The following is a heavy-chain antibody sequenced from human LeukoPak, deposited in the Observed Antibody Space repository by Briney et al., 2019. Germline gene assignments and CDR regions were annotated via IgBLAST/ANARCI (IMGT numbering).Heavy chain of an antibody. CDR2: IYYSGST. CDR3: ARAPYDSSANWFDP. V-gene: IGHV4-59*01. J-gene: IGHJ5*02. D-gene: IGHD3-22*01. CDR1: GGSISSYY. Sequence: PSETLSLTCTVSGGSISSYYWSWLRQPPGKGLEWIGYIYYSGSTNYNPSLKSRVTISVDTSKNQFSLKLSSVTAADTAVYYCARAPYDSSANWFDPWGQGTLVTVSS.